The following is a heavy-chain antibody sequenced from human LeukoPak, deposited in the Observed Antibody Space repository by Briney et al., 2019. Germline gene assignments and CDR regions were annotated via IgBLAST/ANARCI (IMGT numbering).Heavy chain of an antibody. CDR3: ARVVVVVAATMGHYYYYYGMDV. CDR2: IIPILGIA. Sequence: ASVKVSCKASGGTFSCYAISWVRQAPGQGLEWMGRIIPILGIANYAQKFQGRVTITADKSTSTAYMELSSLRSEDTAVYYCARVVVVVAATMGHYYYYYGMDVWGQGTTVTVSS. CDR1: GGTFSCYA. V-gene: IGHV1-69*04. J-gene: IGHJ6*02. D-gene: IGHD2-15*01.